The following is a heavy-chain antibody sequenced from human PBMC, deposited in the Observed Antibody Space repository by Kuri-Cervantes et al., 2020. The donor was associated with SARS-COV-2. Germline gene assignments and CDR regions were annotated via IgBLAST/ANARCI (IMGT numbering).Heavy chain of an antibody. J-gene: IGHJ4*02. CDR1: GYSISSGYY. V-gene: IGHV4-38-2*02. Sequence: SQTLSLTCAVSGYSISSGYYWGWIRQPPGKGLEWIGRIYTSGSTNYNPSLKSRVTMSVDTSKNQFSLKLSSVTAADTAVYYCARESGSGNFDYWGQGTLVTVSS. CDR2: IYTSGST. CDR3: ARESGSGNFDY. D-gene: IGHD3-10*01.